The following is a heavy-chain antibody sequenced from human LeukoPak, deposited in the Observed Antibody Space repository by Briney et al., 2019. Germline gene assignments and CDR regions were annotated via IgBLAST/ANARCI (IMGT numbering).Heavy chain of an antibody. CDR3: AKGGYWEGWGY. Sequence: GSLRLSCAASGFTFSSYAMHWVRQAPGKGLEWVAVISYDGSNKYYADSVKGRFTISRDNSKNTLYLQMNSLRAEDTAVYYCAKGGYWEGWGYWGQGTLVTVSS. CDR2: ISYDGSNK. V-gene: IGHV3-30-3*01. CDR1: GFTFSSYA. D-gene: IGHD5-12*01. J-gene: IGHJ4*02.